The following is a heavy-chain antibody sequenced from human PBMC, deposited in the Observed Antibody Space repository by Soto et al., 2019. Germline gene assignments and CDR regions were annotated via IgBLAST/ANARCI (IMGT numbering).Heavy chain of an antibody. Sequence: PGGSLRLSCAASRFTFSYYAMHWIRQAPGKGLEWMAVILSDGSKQYYAESVKGRFTISRDNSKSTLYLQMNSLRAEDTAVYYCARAGHDSSGYYYGGLDYWGPGTLVTVSS. D-gene: IGHD3-22*01. CDR1: RFTFSYYA. CDR2: ILSDGSKQ. J-gene: IGHJ4*02. CDR3: ARAGHDSSGYYYGGLDY. V-gene: IGHV3-30-3*01.